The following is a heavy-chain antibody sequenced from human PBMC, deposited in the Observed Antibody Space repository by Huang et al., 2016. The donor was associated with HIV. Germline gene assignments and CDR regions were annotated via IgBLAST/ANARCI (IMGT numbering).Heavy chain of an antibody. Sequence: QVQLQESGPGLVKPSQTLSLTCTVSGDSIRRGGSYWTWIRQSPAKGLEWIGYSDYSGSSDYNPSLKGRVSISIDAFKNRVSLKLKSVTVADTAVYYCARAPATHSVFFYWGQGTLVTVSA. CDR1: GDSIRRGGSY. D-gene: IGHD3-3*01. CDR2: SDYSGSS. CDR3: ARAPATHSVFFY. J-gene: IGHJ4*02. V-gene: IGHV4-30-4*08.